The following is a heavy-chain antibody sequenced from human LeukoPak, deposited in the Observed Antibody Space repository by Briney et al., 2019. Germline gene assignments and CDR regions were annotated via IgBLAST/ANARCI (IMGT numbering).Heavy chain of an antibody. J-gene: IGHJ4*02. CDR3: ASRDPTYYYDSSGYYLRGIFDY. CDR1: GYTFTGYY. Sequence: GASVKVSCKASGYTFTGYYMHWVRQAPGQGLEWMGWINPNSGGTNYAQKFQGRVTMTRDTSISTAYMELSRLRSDDTAVYYCASRDPTYYYDSSGYYLRGIFDYWGQGTLVTVSS. CDR2: INPNSGGT. V-gene: IGHV1-2*02. D-gene: IGHD3-22*01.